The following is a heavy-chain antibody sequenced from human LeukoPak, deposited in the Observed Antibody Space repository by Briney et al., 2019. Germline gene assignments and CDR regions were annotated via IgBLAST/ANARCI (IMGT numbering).Heavy chain of an antibody. V-gene: IGHV3-53*01. CDR3: ARGDGYNFCDY. CDR2: FFVGGAT. D-gene: IGHD5-24*01. J-gene: IGHJ4*02. Sequence: PGGSLRLSCAVSGFSVPNNYMSWVRQAPGKGLEWVSVFFVGGATYYADSVNGRFSISRDNSENTLYLQMKSLRVEDTAVYYCARGDGYNFCDYWGEGTPVTVSS. CDR1: GFSVPNNY.